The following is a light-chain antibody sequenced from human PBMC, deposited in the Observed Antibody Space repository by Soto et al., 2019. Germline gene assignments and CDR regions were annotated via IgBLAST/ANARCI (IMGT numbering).Light chain of an antibody. J-gene: IGLJ3*02. V-gene: IGLV1-51*02. Sequence: QSVLTQPPSVSAAPGQKVTISCSGSTSNIGNNYVSWYQQLPGTAPKLLIYENNKRPSGIPDRLSGSKSGTSATLGITGLQTGDEADYYCGTWGSSLSAWVFGGGTKVTVL. CDR1: TSNIGNNY. CDR2: ENN. CDR3: GTWGSSLSAWV.